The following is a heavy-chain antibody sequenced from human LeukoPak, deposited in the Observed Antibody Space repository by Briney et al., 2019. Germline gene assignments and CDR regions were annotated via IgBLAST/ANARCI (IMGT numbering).Heavy chain of an antibody. J-gene: IGHJ6*02. Sequence: ASVKVSCKASGYTFTSYAMHWVRQAPGQRLEWMGWINAGNGNTKYSQKFQGRVTITRDTSASTAYMELSSLRSEDTAVYYCAYLGASSSWYNYYGMDVWGQGTTVTVSS. V-gene: IGHV1-3*01. CDR2: INAGNGNT. CDR3: AYLGASSSWYNYYGMDV. CDR1: GYTFTSYA. D-gene: IGHD6-13*01.